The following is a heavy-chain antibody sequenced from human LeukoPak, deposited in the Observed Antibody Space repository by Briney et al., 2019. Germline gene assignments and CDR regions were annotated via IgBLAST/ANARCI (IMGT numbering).Heavy chain of an antibody. D-gene: IGHD2-21*01. V-gene: IGHV4-59*01. J-gene: IGHJ4*02. CDR2: IYYSGST. CDR1: GGSISSYY. CDR3: ARDIVLISNARGNYY. Sequence: SETLSLTCTVSGGSISSYYWSWIRQPPGKGLEWIGYIYYSGSTNYNPSLKSRVTISVDTSKNQFSLKLSSVTAADTAVYYCARDIVLISNARGNYYWGQGTLVTVSS.